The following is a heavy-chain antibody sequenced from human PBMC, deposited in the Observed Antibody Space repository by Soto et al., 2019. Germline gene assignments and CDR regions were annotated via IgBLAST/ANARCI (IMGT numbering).Heavy chain of an antibody. CDR2: IYYSGST. CDR1: GGSISSYY. V-gene: IGHV4-59*01. Sequence: SETLSLTCTVSGGSISSYYWSWIRQPPGKGLEWIGYIYYSGSTNYNPSLKSRVTISVDTSKNQFSLKLSSVTAADTAVYYCARDAKEGNWFDPWGQGTLVTVSS. CDR3: ARDAKEGNWFDP. J-gene: IGHJ5*02.